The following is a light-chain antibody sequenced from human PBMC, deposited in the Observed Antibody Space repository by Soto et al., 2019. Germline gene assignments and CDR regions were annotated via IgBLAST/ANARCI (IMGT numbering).Light chain of an antibody. CDR2: EVT. V-gene: IGLV2-8*01. CDR1: SSDVGSYNY. CDR3: SSYAGSKNLV. Sequence: QSALTQPPSASGSPGQSVTISCTGTSSDVGSYNYVSWYQQHPGKAPKLMIYEVTKRPSGVPDRFSGSKSGNTASLTVSGLQAEDEADYYCSSYAGSKNLVFGGGTKGTVL. J-gene: IGLJ2*01.